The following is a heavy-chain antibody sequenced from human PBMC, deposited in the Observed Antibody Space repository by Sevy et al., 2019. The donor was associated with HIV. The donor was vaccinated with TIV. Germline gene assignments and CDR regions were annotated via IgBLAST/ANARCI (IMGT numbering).Heavy chain of an antibody. D-gene: IGHD2-8*01. CDR3: ARERCTKPHDY. Sequence: GGSLRLSCAASGFTFSKYSMSWVRQPPGKGLEWVSTLSFGCGEINHADSVKGRFTISTDNSKNSLYLQMNNLRAEDTAVYYCARERCTKPHDYCGQGTLVTVSS. V-gene: IGHV3-23*01. J-gene: IGHJ4*02. CDR1: GFTFSKYS. CDR2: LSFGCGEI.